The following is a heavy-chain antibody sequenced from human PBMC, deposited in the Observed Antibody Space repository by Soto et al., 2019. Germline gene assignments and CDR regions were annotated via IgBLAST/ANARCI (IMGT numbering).Heavy chain of an antibody. J-gene: IGHJ6*02. CDR1: GGTFSSYA. CDR2: IIPIFGTA. V-gene: IGHV1-69*12. Sequence: QVQLVQSGAEVKKPGSSVKVSCKASGGTFSSYAISWVRQAPGQGLEWMGGIIPIFGTANYAQKFQGRVTITADESTSTAYMELSSLRSEDTAVYYCARVRDYYGSGSYKPGYYGMDVWGQGTTVTVSS. CDR3: ARVRDYYGSGSYKPGYYGMDV. D-gene: IGHD3-10*01.